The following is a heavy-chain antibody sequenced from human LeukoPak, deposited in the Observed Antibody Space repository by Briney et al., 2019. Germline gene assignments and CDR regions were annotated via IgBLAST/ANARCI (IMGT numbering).Heavy chain of an antibody. V-gene: IGHV1-46*01. J-gene: IGHJ3*02. D-gene: IGHD2-21*02. CDR1: GYTFTSYY. CDR3: ARTRLRSYLAYCGGDCYSGDAFDI. Sequence: ASVKVSCKASGYTFTSYYMHWVRQAPGQGLEWMGIINPSGGSTSYAQKFQGRVTMTRDMSTSTVYMELSSLRSEDTAVYYCARTRLRSYLAYCGGDCYSGDAFDIWGQGTMVTVSS. CDR2: INPSGGST.